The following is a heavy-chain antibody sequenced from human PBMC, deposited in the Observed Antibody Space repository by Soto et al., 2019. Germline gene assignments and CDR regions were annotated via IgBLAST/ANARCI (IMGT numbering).Heavy chain of an antibody. V-gene: IGHV1-2*02. CDR2: INPNSGGT. CDR3: AREGSSCSGGSCYFDY. Sequence: GASVKVSCKASGYTFTGYYMHWVRQAPGQGLEWMGWINPNSGGTNYAQKFQGRVTMTRDTSISTAYMELSRLRSDDTAVYYCAREGSSCSGGSCYFDYWGQGXLVTVYS. J-gene: IGHJ4*02. CDR1: GYTFTGYY. D-gene: IGHD2-15*01.